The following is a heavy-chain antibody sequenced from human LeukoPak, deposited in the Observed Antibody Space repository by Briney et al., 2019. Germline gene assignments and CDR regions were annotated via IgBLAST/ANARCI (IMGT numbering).Heavy chain of an antibody. D-gene: IGHD6-13*01. CDR2: IFYSGRT. J-gene: IGHJ4*02. V-gene: IGHV4-31*03. Sequence: SQTLSLTCTVSGGSISSAGYYWSWIRQHPGKSLEWTAYIFYSGRTYYNPSLKSRLTISVDTSKNQFSLKLSSVTAADTAVYYCASEKKSATGVFDYWGQGTLVTVSS. CDR1: GGSISSAGYY. CDR3: ASEKKSATGVFDY.